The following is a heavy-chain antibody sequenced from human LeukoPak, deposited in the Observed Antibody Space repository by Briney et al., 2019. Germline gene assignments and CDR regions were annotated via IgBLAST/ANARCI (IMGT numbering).Heavy chain of an antibody. CDR3: ARVHGDYAGYYYYYMDV. CDR2: INHSGST. Sequence: SETLSLTCAVYGGSFSGYYWSWIRQPPGKGLEWIGEINHSGSTNYNPSLKSRVTISVDASKNQFSLKLSSVTAADTAVYYCARVHGDYAGYYYYYMDVWGKGTTVTVSS. J-gene: IGHJ6*03. D-gene: IGHD4-17*01. V-gene: IGHV4-34*01. CDR1: GGSFSGYY.